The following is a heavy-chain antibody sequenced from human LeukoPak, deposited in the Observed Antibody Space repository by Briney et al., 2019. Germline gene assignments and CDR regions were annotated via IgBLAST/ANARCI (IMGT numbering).Heavy chain of an antibody. D-gene: IGHD3/OR15-3a*01. CDR3: AKFGLPYSIDL. V-gene: IGHV3-7*01. CDR2: IRPDGSAV. CDR1: GFSIHQSS. Sequence: PGGSLRLSCKASGFSIHQSSMSWVRQAPVKGLEWVASIRPDGSAVLYVDSVKGRFTFSRDNAKNSLDLQMNSLRAEDTALYYCAKFGLPYSIDLWGQGTMVTVSS. J-gene: IGHJ3*01.